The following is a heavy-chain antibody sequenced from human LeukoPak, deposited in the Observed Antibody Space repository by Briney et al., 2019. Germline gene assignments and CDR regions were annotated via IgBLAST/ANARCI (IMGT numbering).Heavy chain of an antibody. CDR2: IRYDGSNK. Sequence: GGSLGLSCAASGFTFSSFGMHWVRQAPGKGLEWVAFIRYDGSNKKYADAVTGRFTISRDNSKNTLYLQMSSRRAEDTAVYYCAKRRGEDYLDYWGQGNLVTVSS. CDR3: AKRRGEDYLDY. V-gene: IGHV3-30*02. J-gene: IGHJ4*02. CDR1: GFTFSSFG. D-gene: IGHD2-21*01.